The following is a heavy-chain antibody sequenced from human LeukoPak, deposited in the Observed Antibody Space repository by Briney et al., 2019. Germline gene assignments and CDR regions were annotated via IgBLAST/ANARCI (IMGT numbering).Heavy chain of an antibody. Sequence: SETLSLTCTVSGGSISSYYWSWIRQPPGKGLEWMGYIYYSGSTNYNPSLKSRVTISVDTSNNQFSLKLSSVTAADTAVYYCARDSSGYRRGSFDYWGQGTLVTVSS. CDR3: ARDSSGYRRGSFDY. V-gene: IGHV4-59*01. CDR2: IYYSGST. J-gene: IGHJ4*02. D-gene: IGHD3-22*01. CDR1: GGSISSYY.